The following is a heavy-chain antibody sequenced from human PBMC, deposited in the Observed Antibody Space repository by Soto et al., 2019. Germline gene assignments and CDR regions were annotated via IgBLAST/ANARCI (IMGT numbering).Heavy chain of an antibody. CDR3: ARDLAPYSSSSYYYGMDV. Sequence: GASVKVSCKASGYTFTSYGISWVRQAPGQGLEWMGWISAYNGNTNYAQKLQGRVTMTTDTSTSTAYMELRSLRSDDTAVYYCARDLAPYSSSSYYYGMDVWGQGTTVTVSS. CDR1: GYTFTSYG. D-gene: IGHD6-6*01. V-gene: IGHV1-18*01. CDR2: ISAYNGNT. J-gene: IGHJ6*02.